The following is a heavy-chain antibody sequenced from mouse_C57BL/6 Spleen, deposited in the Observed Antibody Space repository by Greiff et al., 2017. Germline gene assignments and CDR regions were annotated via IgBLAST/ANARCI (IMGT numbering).Heavy chain of an antibody. Sequence: VKLEESGPGLGAPSQRLSITCTVSGSSLTSYGVDWVRQPPGKGLEWLGVIWGGGGTNYNSALMSRLSISKDNSKSQVFVKMNSLQNDDTAMYYGARHGGTGAMDYWGQGTSVTVST. CDR1: GSSLTSYG. V-gene: IGHV2-9*01. D-gene: IGHD3-3*01. J-gene: IGHJ4*01. CDR2: IWGGGGT. CDR3: ARHGGTGAMDY.